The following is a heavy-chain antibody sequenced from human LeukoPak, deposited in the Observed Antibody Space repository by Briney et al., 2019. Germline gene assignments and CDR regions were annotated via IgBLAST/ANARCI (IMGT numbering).Heavy chain of an antibody. Sequence: GGSLRLSCAASGIIFSTYGMSWVRQAPGKGLEWVSAISGSGDSAYYADSVKGRFTISRDNSKSTLYLQMNSLRAEDTAIYYCAKDHSWYSGSGPSYDYWGQGTLVTVSS. D-gene: IGHD3-10*01. J-gene: IGHJ4*02. CDR2: ISGSGDSA. V-gene: IGHV3-23*01. CDR1: GIIFSTYG. CDR3: AKDHSWYSGSGPSYDY.